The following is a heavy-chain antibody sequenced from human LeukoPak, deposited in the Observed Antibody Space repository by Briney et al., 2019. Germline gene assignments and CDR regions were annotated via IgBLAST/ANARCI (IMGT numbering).Heavy chain of an antibody. CDR1: GYSISSGYY. J-gene: IGHJ4*02. V-gene: IGHV4-38-2*02. D-gene: IGHD6-6*01. CDR3: ARVGIAARPGFDY. Sequence: PSETLSLTCTVSGYSISSGYYWGWIRQPPGKGLEWIGSIYHSGSTYYNPSLKSRVTISVDTSKSQFSLKLSSVTAADTAVYYCARVGIAARPGFDYWGQGTLVTVSS. CDR2: IYHSGST.